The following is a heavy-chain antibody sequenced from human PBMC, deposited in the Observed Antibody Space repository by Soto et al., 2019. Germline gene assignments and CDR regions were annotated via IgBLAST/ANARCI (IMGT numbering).Heavy chain of an antibody. D-gene: IGHD6-19*01. CDR1: GGTFSSYA. CDR2: IIPIFGTG. CDR3: ARGGIAGAGTHFQH. V-gene: IGHV1-69*01. J-gene: IGHJ1*01. Sequence: QVQLVQSGAEVKKPGSSVKVSCKASGGTFSSYAISWVRQAPGQGLEWMGGIIPIFGTGNYAQKFQGRGTITADESTSTAYMGLSSLGSEDTAVYYWARGGIAGAGTHFQHWGQGTLVTVSS.